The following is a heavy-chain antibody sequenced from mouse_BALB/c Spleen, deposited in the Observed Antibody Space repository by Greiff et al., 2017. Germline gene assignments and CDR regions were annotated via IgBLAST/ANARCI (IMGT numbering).Heavy chain of an antibody. CDR1: GFNIKDTY. D-gene: IGHD1-1*01. V-gene: IGHV14-3*02. J-gene: IGHJ4*01. CDR2: IDPANGNT. Sequence: VQLQQSGAELVKPGASVKLSCTASGFNIKDTYMHWVKQRPEQGLEWIGRIDPANGNTKYDPKFQGKATITADTSSNTAYLRLSSLTSEDTAVYYCARTTTVSSDYAMDYWGQGTSVTVSS. CDR3: ARTTTVSSDYAMDY.